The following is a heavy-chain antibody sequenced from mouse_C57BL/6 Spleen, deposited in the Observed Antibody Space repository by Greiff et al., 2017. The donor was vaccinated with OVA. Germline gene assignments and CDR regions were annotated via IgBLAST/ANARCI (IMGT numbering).Heavy chain of an antibody. CDR3: ARRGGYDGLYFDY. CDR1: GYTFTDYY. Sequence: EVQLQQSGPELVKPGASVKISCKASGYTFTDYYMNWVKQSHGKSLEWIGDINPNNGGTSYNQKFKGKATLTVDKSSSTAYMELRSLTSEDSAVYYCARRGGYDGLYFDYWGQGTTLTVSS. CDR2: INPNNGGT. D-gene: IGHD2-3*01. J-gene: IGHJ2*01. V-gene: IGHV1-26*01.